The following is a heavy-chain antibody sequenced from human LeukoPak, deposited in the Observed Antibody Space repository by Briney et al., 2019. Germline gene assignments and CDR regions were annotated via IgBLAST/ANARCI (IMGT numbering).Heavy chain of an antibody. CDR2: ISSLGSTI. J-gene: IGHJ4*02. D-gene: IGHD6-13*01. CDR3: AKTRPLDSSSWSHGDY. Sequence: GGSLRLSCAASGFTFSSYSMNWVRQAPGKGLEWVSYISSLGSTIYYADSVKGRFTISRDNAKNSLYLQMNSLRAEDTAVYYRAKTRPLDSSSWSHGDYWGQGTLVTVSS. CDR1: GFTFSSYS. V-gene: IGHV3-48*01.